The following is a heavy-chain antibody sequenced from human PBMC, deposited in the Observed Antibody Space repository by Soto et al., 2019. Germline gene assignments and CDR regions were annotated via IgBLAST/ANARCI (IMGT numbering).Heavy chain of an antibody. CDR3: ARETVTYYYYYGLDV. CDR1: GFNVSSNY. J-gene: IGHJ6*02. CDR2: IYSGGNT. D-gene: IGHD4-4*01. V-gene: IGHV3-53*01. Sequence: GSLRLSCAVSGFNVSSNYMTWVRQAPGKGLEWVSLIYSGGNTYYADSVKGRFTISRDNSKNTVYLQMKGLRAEDTAVYYCARETVTYYYYYGLDVWGQGTAVTVSS.